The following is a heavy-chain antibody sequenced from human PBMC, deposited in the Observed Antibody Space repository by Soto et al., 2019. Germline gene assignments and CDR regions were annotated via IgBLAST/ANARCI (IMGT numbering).Heavy chain of an antibody. J-gene: IGHJ2*01. CDR1: GFTFSDFS. Sequence: QVQVTESGGGLVKPGESLRLSCAASGFTFSDFSMNWIRQAPGKGLEWISYMSGSGRSINYADSVNGRFTISRDSAKNSLYLQLDSLRVEDTAVYYCARGAAYHEVWRAHPKRFWYFDLWGRGTLVTVSS. CDR2: MSGSGRSI. CDR3: ARGAAYHEVWRAHPKRFWYFDL. D-gene: IGHD3-3*01. V-gene: IGHV3-11*01.